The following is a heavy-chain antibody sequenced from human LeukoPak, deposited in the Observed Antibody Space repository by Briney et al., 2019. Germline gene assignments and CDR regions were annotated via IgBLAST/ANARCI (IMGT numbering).Heavy chain of an antibody. J-gene: IGHJ4*02. CDR3: ATSSSGYDFLFDY. D-gene: IGHD5-12*01. CDR1: GFTVNIAW. V-gene: IGHV3-15*01. Sequence: GGSLRLSCAAAGFTVNIAWMTWVRQAPGKGLEWVGRIKRETEGGTTDYTAPVKFRFTISKDDSKTTLYLKMNSLKTEDSAMYYCATSSSGYDFLFDYWGQGTLVTVSS. CDR2: IKRETEGGTT.